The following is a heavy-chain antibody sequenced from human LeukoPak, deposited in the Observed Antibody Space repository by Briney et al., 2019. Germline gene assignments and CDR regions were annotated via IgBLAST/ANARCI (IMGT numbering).Heavy chain of an antibody. CDR3: SREDYFGSGSPAY. J-gene: IGHJ4*02. CDR1: GFTFSTYW. D-gene: IGHD3-10*01. V-gene: IGHV3-7*01. Sequence: PGGSLRLSCAASGFTFSTYWMSWVRQAPGKGLEWVANIKQDGSEKHYVDSAKGRFTISRDNTNNSLFLQMDSLRAEDTAFYYCSREDYFGSGSPAYWGQGTLVTVSS. CDR2: IKQDGSEK.